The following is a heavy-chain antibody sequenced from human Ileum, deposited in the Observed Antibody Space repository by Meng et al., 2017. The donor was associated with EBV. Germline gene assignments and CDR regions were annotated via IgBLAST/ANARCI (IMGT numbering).Heavy chain of an antibody. Sequence: VQLVQSWPEVENPGSWGKVSCKASGRTFSLYGITWVRQAPGQGLEWMGGIIPALGTPKYARKFQDRLTITADKSTSTGYMELHSLTSNDTAVYFCARGTGADYWGQGTLVTVSS. D-gene: IGHD3-10*01. CDR1: GRTFSLYG. CDR2: IIPALGTP. CDR3: ARGTGADY. V-gene: IGHV1-69*06. J-gene: IGHJ4*02.